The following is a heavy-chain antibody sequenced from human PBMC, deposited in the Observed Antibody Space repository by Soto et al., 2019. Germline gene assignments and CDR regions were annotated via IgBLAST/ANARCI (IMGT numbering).Heavy chain of an antibody. CDR2: ISAGGGTR. Sequence: GGSLRLSCAASGFIFGSSVMSWVRQAPGKGLEWVALISAGGGTRYYAESVEGRFTISRDNSGNKVFLEMTSLRADDTAVYYCGKMPSAPRGYFYYNMDVWGTGTTVTVSS. V-gene: IGHV3-23*01. CDR1: GFIFGSSV. J-gene: IGHJ6*04. CDR3: GKMPSAPRGYFYYNMDV. D-gene: IGHD2-21*01.